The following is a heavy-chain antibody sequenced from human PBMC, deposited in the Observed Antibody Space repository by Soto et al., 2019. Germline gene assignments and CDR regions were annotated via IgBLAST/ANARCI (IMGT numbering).Heavy chain of an antibody. CDR3: ARDIGGYGKFDY. J-gene: IGHJ4*02. CDR1: GGSISSGGYY. Sequence: SETLSLTCSVSGGSISSGGYYWTWIRQHPGKGLEWIGYIYYSGGTYSNPSLRSRVTISVDTSKNQFSLRLSSVTAADTAVYYCARDIGGYGKFDYWGQGALVTVFS. D-gene: IGHD1-26*01. CDR2: IYYSGGT. V-gene: IGHV4-31*03.